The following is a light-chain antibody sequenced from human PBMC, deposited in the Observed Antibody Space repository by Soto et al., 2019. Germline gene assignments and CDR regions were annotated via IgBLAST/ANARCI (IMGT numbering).Light chain of an antibody. Sequence: DIPLTQSPSSVSASVGARVTITCRASQGFSSWLAWYQQKPGKAPKFLIYAASILQSGVPSRFSGSGSGTHFTLTISSLQPDDFATYYCQQYNSHSEAFGQGTKVDIK. CDR2: AAS. J-gene: IGKJ1*01. CDR1: QGFSSW. V-gene: IGKV1D-16*01. CDR3: QQYNSHSEA.